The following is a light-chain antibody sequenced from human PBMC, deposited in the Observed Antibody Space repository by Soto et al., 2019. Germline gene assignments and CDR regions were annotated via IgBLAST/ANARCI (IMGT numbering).Light chain of an antibody. CDR2: GAS. Sequence: EVMLTQSPGTLSLSPGERATLSCRASQSVSSNYLAWYQQKSGQAPRLLSDGASNRATGIPDRFSGSGSGTDFTLTIRILEPEDFAVYYCQQYDTSPRTFGQGTKVEFK. V-gene: IGKV3-20*01. CDR3: QQYDTSPRT. J-gene: IGKJ1*01. CDR1: QSVSSNY.